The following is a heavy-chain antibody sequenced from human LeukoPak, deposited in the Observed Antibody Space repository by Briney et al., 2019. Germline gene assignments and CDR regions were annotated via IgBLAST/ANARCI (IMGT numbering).Heavy chain of an antibody. D-gene: IGHD6-19*01. V-gene: IGHV4-59*01. CDR2: IYYSGST. CDR1: GGSISSYY. Sequence: SETLSLTCTVSGGSISSYYWSWIRQPPGKGLEWIGHIYYSGSTNYNPSLKSRVTISVDTSKNQFSLKPSSVTAADTAVYYCARDSPIAVAGTGAFDIWGQGTMVPVSS. J-gene: IGHJ3*02. CDR3: ARDSPIAVAGTGAFDI.